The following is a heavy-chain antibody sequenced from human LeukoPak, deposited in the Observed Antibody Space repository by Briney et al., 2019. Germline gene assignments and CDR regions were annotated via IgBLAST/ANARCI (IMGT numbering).Heavy chain of an antibody. J-gene: IGHJ6*02. Sequence: PGGSLRLSCAASGFTFSSYEMSWLRQAPGKGLEWVSYISSSGSTIYYADSVKGRFTISRDNAKNSLYLQMNSLRAEDTAVYYCARFSGSRRYYHYYGMDVWGQGTTVTVSS. CDR1: GFTFSSYE. CDR2: ISSSGSTI. V-gene: IGHV3-48*03. D-gene: IGHD1-26*01. CDR3: ARFSGSRRYYHYYGMDV.